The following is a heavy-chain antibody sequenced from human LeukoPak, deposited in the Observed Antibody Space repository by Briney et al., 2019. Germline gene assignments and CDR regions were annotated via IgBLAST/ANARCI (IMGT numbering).Heavy chain of an antibody. J-gene: IGHJ6*02. V-gene: IGHV3-53*01. Sequence: PGGSLRLSCAASGFTVSSNYMSWVRQAPGKGLEWVSVIYSGGSTYYADSVKGRFTISGDNSKNTLYLQMNSLRAEDTAVYYCARDSGDGYNLYYYYGMDVWGQGTTVTVSS. D-gene: IGHD5-24*01. CDR2: IYSGGST. CDR3: ARDSGDGYNLYYYYGMDV. CDR1: GFTVSSNY.